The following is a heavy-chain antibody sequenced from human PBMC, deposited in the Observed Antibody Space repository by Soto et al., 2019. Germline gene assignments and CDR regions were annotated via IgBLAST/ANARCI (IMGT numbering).Heavy chain of an antibody. CDR3: ARDQLYYNDISGRPLNAFDV. CDR2: ISSSSSYI. V-gene: IGHV3-21*01. J-gene: IGHJ3*01. Sequence: PGGSLRLSCAASGFTFSSYSMSWVRQAPGKGLEWVSSISSSSSYIYYADSVKGRFTISRDNAKNSLYLQMNSLRAEDTAVYYCARDQLYYNDISGRPLNAFDVWGQGTMVTVSS. CDR1: GFTFSSYS. D-gene: IGHD3-22*01.